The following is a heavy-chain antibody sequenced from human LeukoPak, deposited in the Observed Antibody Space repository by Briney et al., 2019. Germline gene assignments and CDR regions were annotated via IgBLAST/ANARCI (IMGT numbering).Heavy chain of an antibody. J-gene: IGHJ4*02. CDR3: ARAVEWPDFFDY. CDR2: IYLGDSDT. D-gene: IGHD3-3*01. V-gene: IGHV5-51*01. CDR1: GYSFTSYW. Sequence: GESLQISCKGSGYSFTSYWIGWVRQMPGKGLEWMGIIYLGDSDTRYSPSFQGQVTISADRSISTAYLQWSSLKASDTAMYYCARAVEWPDFFDYWGQGTLVTVSS.